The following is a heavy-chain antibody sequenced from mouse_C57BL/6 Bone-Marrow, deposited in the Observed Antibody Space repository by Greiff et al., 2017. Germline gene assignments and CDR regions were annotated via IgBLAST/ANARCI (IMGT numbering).Heavy chain of an antibody. J-gene: IGHJ4*01. CDR2: IGPGGGST. Sequence: QVQLQQPGAELVKPGASVKISCKASGYTFTDYYINWVKQRPGQGLEWIGKIGPGGGSTYYNEKFKGKPTLTADKSSSTAYMQLSSLTSEDSAVYFCARGHRVDDYAMDDWGQGTSVTVSS. V-gene: IGHV1-77*01. CDR3: ARGHRVDDYAMDD. CDR1: GYTFTDYY. D-gene: IGHD1-1*02.